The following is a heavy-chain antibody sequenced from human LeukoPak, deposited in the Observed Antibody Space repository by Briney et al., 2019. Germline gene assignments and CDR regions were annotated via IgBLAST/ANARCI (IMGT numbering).Heavy chain of an antibody. CDR1: GFTFSNYA. CDR2: ISGSGGST. CDR3: AKVASITIFGVVDY. J-gene: IGHJ4*02. D-gene: IGHD3-3*01. Sequence: PGGSLRLSCAGFGFTFSNYAMSWVRQAPGKGLEWVSAISGSGGSTYYADSVKGRFTISRDNSKNTLYLQMNSLRAEDTAVYYCAKVASITIFGVVDYWGQGTLVTVSS. V-gene: IGHV3-23*01.